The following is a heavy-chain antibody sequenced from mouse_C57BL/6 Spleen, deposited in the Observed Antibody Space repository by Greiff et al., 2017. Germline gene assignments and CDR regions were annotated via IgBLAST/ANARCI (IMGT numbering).Heavy chain of an antibody. J-gene: IGHJ2*01. CDR3: ARQDYGNYFDD. CDR2: ISSGGSYT. Sequence: EVKLMESGGDLVKPGGSLKLSCAASGFTFSSYGMSWVRQTPDKRLEWVATISSGGSYTYYPDSVKGRFTISRDNAKNTLYLQLSSLKSEDTAMYYCARQDYGNYFDDWGQGTTLTVSS. CDR1: GFTFSSYG. V-gene: IGHV5-6*01. D-gene: IGHD2-1*01.